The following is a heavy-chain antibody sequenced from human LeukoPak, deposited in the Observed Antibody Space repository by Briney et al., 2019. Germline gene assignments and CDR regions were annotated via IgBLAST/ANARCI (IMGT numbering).Heavy chain of an antibody. CDR1: GYTFSGYY. D-gene: IGHD1-26*01. V-gene: IGHV1-2*02. Sequence: ASVKVSCKASGYTFSGYYMHWVRQAPGQGLEWMGWINPNSGGTNYAQNFQGRVTMTRDMSTSTVYMELSSLRSEDTAVYYCARVEPSGSYYNGAFDIWGQGTMVTVSS. CDR3: ARVEPSGSYYNGAFDI. CDR2: INPNSGGT. J-gene: IGHJ3*02.